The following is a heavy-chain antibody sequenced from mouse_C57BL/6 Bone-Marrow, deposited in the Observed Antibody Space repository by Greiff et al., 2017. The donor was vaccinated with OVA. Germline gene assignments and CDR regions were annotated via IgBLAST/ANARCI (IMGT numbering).Heavy chain of an antibody. Sequence: EVQLQQSGPELVKPGASVKISCKASGYSFTGYYMNWVKQSPEKSLEWIGEINPSTGGTTYNQKFKAKATLTVDKSSSTAYMQPKSLTSEDSAVYYGARADYYGSSDYAMDYWGQGTSVTVSS. V-gene: IGHV1-42*01. D-gene: IGHD1-1*01. CDR2: INPSTGGT. J-gene: IGHJ4*01. CDR1: GYSFTGYY. CDR3: ARADYYGSSDYAMDY.